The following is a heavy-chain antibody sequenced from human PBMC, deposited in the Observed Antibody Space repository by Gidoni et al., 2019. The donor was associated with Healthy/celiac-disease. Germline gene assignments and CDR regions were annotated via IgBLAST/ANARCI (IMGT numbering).Heavy chain of an antibody. CDR3: ARRVVVPADIKDAFDI. CDR1: GGPISSYY. J-gene: IGHJ3*02. Sequence: QVQLQESGPGLVKPSETLSLTCTVSGGPISSYYWSWIRQPPGKGLEWIGYIYYSGSTNYNPSLKSRVTISVDTSKNQFSLKLSYVTAADTAVYYCARRVVVPADIKDAFDIWGQGTMVTVSS. CDR2: IYYSGST. D-gene: IGHD2-2*01. V-gene: IGHV4-59*01.